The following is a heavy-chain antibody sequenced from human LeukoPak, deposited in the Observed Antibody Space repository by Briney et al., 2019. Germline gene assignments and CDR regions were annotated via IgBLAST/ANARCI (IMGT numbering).Heavy chain of an antibody. CDR3: VRHGGRDKGGTNYMGDY. D-gene: IGHD4/OR15-4a*01. V-gene: IGHV5-51*01. Sequence: GESLKISCKGSGYSFTNYWIGWVRQMPGKGLEWVGVIFPGDSDTRYSPSFQGQVTVSADKSISTAYLQWSTLKASDTAIYHCVRHGGRDKGGTNYMGDYWGQGTLVTVSS. J-gene: IGHJ4*02. CDR1: GYSFTNYW. CDR2: IFPGDSDT.